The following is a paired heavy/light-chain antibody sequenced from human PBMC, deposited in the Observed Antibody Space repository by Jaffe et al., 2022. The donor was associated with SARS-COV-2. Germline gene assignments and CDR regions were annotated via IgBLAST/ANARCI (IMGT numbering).Heavy chain of an antibody. CDR1: GFTFSSYA. CDR3: AKGPFTYYYDSSGPDEGDY. J-gene: IGHJ4*02. Sequence: EVQLLESGGGLVQPGGSLRLSCAASGFTFSSYAMSWVRQAPGKGLEWVSAISGSGGSTYYADSVKGRFTISRDNSKNTLYLQMNSLRAEDTAVYYCAKGPFTYYYDSSGPDEGDYWGQGTLVTVSS. V-gene: IGHV3-23*01. CDR2: ISGSGGST. D-gene: IGHD3-22*01.
Light chain of an antibody. J-gene: IGKJ2*01. CDR2: DAS. CDR3: QQRSNWPRYT. CDR1: QSVSSY. Sequence: EIVLTQSPATLSLSPGERATLSCRASQSVSSYLAWYQQKPGQAPRLLIYDASNRATGIPARFSGSGSGTDFTLTISSLEPEDFAVYYCQQRSNWPRYTFGQGTKLEIK. V-gene: IGKV3-11*01.